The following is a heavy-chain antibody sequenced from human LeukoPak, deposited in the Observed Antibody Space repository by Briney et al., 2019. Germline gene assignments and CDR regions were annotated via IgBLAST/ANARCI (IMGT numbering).Heavy chain of an antibody. CDR1: GGSFSSYA. V-gene: IGHV1-69*13. Sequence: SVKVSCKASGGSFSSYAISWVRQAPGQGLEWMGGIIPIFGTANYAQKFPGRVTITADESTRTAYMELSSLRSEDTAVYYYASPGIAVADNDYWGQGTLVTVSS. D-gene: IGHD6-19*01. J-gene: IGHJ4*02. CDR2: IIPIFGTA. CDR3: ASPGIAVADNDY.